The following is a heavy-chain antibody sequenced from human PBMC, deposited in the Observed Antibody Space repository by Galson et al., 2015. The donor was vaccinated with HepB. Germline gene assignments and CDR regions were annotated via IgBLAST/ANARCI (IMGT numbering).Heavy chain of an antibody. Sequence: SLRLSCAASGFTFSSYAMHWVRQAPGKGLGYVSAISSNGGRTYYADSVKGRFIISRDNSKNTLYLQMSSLRAEDTAVFYCVKDAYSSSADLRSSEHWGQGTLVTVSS. CDR3: VKDAYSSSADLRSSEH. CDR1: GFTFSSYA. CDR2: ISSNGGRT. V-gene: IGHV3-64D*06. D-gene: IGHD6-6*01. J-gene: IGHJ4*02.